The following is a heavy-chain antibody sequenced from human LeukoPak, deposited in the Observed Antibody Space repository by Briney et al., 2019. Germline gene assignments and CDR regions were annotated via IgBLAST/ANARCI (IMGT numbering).Heavy chain of an antibody. CDR1: GYTFTGYY. J-gene: IGHJ3*02. V-gene: IGHV1-2*02. Sequence: ASVKVSCKASGYTFTGYYMHWVRQAPGQGLEWMGWINPNSGGTNYAQKFQGRVTMTRDTSISTAYMELSRLRSDDTAVYYCARAKGIISGMAFDIWGQGTMVTVSS. CDR3: ARAKGIISGMAFDI. CDR2: INPNSGGT. D-gene: IGHD1-14*01.